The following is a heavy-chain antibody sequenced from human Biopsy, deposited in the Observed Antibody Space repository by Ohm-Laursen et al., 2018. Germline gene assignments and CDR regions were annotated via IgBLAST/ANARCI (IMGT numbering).Heavy chain of an antibody. CDR2: FNSDGTDT. CDR1: GFTFSSSW. D-gene: IGHD5-18*01. V-gene: IGHV3-74*01. Sequence: SLRLSCTASGFTFSSSWMHWVRHAPGKGLEWVSRFNSDGTDTTYADSVKGRFTISRDNAKNTLYLQMNSLRVEDTAVYYCAKAGRGYIDYWGQGTLVTASS. J-gene: IGHJ4*02. CDR3: AKAGRGYIDY.